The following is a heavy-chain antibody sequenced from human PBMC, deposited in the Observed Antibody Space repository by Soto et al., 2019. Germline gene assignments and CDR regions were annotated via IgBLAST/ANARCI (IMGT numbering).Heavy chain of an antibody. D-gene: IGHD3-10*01. Sequence: GGSLRLSCTASGFTFSSYAMSWVRQAPGKGLEWVSAISGSGGSTYYADSVKDRFTISRDNSKNTLYLQMNSLRAEDTAVYYCAKDGASGLTMVRGVIGYFDYWGQGTLVTVSS. CDR1: GFTFSSYA. CDR3: AKDGASGLTMVRGVIGYFDY. V-gene: IGHV3-23*01. CDR2: ISGSGGST. J-gene: IGHJ4*02.